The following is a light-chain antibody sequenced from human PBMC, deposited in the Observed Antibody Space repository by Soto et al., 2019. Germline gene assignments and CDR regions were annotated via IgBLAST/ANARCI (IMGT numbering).Light chain of an antibody. Sequence: EIVMTQSPGTLSVSPGERATLSCRASQSFSTNLAWYQQKPGQAPRLLIYDTSTRATGVPARFSGSGSGTEFTLTVSSLQSEDVAVYCCQHYHNYPRTFGQGTKVEIK. CDR3: QHYHNYPRT. CDR2: DTS. J-gene: IGKJ1*01. CDR1: QSFSTN. V-gene: IGKV3-15*01.